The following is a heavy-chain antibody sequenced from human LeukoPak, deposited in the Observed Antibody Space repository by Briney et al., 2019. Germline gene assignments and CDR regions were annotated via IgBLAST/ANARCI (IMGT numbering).Heavy chain of an antibody. CDR1: GFTFSSYS. V-gene: IGHV3-48*01. J-gene: IGHJ4*02. Sequence: GGSLRLSCAASGFTFSSYSMNWVRQAPGKGLEWVSYISSSSSTIYYADSVKGRFTISRDNAKNSLYLQMNSLRAEDTAVYYCARLYYDSSGYIDYWGQGTLVTVSS. D-gene: IGHD3-22*01. CDR3: ARLYYDSSGYIDY. CDR2: ISSSSSTI.